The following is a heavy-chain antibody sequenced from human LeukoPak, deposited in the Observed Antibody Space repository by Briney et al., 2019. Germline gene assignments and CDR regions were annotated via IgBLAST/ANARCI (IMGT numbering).Heavy chain of an antibody. CDR3: AREPTYDFWSGYPFDY. J-gene: IGHJ4*02. CDR2: MYHSGST. CDR1: GYSISSGYF. D-gene: IGHD3/OR15-3a*01. Sequence: MASETLSLTCTVSGYSISSGYFWGWIRQPPGKGLEWIGSMYHSGSTYYNPSPKSRVTISVDMSKNQFSLKLSSVTAADTAVYYCAREPTYDFWSGYPFDYWGQGTLVTVSS. V-gene: IGHV4-38-2*02.